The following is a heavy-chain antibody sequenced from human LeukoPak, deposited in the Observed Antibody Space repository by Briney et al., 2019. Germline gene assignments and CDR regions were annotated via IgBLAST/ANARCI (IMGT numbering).Heavy chain of an antibody. V-gene: IGHV3-30*03. J-gene: IGHJ4*02. CDR3: ASAMVRGVITTDY. CDR2: ISYDGSNK. Sequence: GRSLRLSCAASGFTFSSYGMHWVRQAPGKGLEWVAVISYDGSNKYYADSVKGRFTISRDNSKNTLYLQMNSLRAEDTAVYYCASAMVRGVITTDYWGQGTLVTVSS. CDR1: GFTFSSYG. D-gene: IGHD3-10*01.